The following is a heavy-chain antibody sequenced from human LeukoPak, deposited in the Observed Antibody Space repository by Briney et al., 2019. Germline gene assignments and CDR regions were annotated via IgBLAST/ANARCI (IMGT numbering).Heavy chain of an antibody. CDR1: GGSISSGGYS. CDR3: ARGRWLRGINEPLDLDY. J-gene: IGHJ4*02. D-gene: IGHD5-24*01. Sequence: PSQTLSLTCAVSGGSISSGGYSWSWIRQPPGKGLEWIGYIYYSGSTNYNPSLKSRVTISVDTSKNQFSLKLSSVTAADTAVYYCARGRWLRGINEPLDLDYWGQGTLVTVSS. V-gene: IGHV4-30-4*07. CDR2: IYYSGST.